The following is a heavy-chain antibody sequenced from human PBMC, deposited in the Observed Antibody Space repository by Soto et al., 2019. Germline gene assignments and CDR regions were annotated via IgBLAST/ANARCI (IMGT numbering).Heavy chain of an antibody. D-gene: IGHD3-10*01. Sequence: PGESLKISCKGSGYSFTSYWIGWVRQMPGKGLEWMGIIYPGDSDTRYSPSFQGQVTISADKSISTAYLQWSSLKASDTAMYYCARRAGGGDGSGSPYYYGMDVWGQGATVTGSS. J-gene: IGHJ6*02. CDR2: IYPGDSDT. CDR3: ARRAGGGDGSGSPYYYGMDV. CDR1: GYSFTSYW. V-gene: IGHV5-51*01.